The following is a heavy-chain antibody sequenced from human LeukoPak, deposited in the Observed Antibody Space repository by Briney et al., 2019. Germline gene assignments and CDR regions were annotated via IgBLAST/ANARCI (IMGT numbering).Heavy chain of an antibody. CDR3: ARERYCSSTSCYRRGMDV. Sequence: SVKVSCKASGGTFTIYAISWVRQAPGQGLGWMGGIIPIFGTANYAQKFQGRVTITADESTSTAYMELSSLRSEDTAVYYCARERYCSSTSCYRRGMDVWGKGTTVTVSS. CDR1: GGTFTIYA. J-gene: IGHJ6*04. V-gene: IGHV1-69*13. D-gene: IGHD2-2*01. CDR2: IIPIFGTA.